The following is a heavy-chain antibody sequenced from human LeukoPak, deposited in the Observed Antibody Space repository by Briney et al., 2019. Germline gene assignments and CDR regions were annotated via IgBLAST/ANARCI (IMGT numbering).Heavy chain of an antibody. V-gene: IGHV1-69*05. CDR3: ARAVNYEATSLFDY. CDR2: IIPIFGTA. Sequence: GASVKVSCKASGGTFSSYAISWVRQAPGQGLEWTGGIIPIFGTANYAQKFQGRVTITTDESTSTAYMELSSLRSEDTAVYYCARAVNYEATSLFDYWGQGTLVTVSS. J-gene: IGHJ4*02. D-gene: IGHD3-16*01. CDR1: GGTFSSYA.